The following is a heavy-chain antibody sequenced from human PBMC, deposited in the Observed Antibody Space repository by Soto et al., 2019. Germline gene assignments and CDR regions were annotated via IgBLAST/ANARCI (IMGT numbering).Heavy chain of an antibody. J-gene: IGHJ5*02. CDR2: IIPIFGTA. V-gene: IGHV1-69*13. CDR3: AREQNPTNWFDL. Sequence: SVKVSCKASGGTFSSYAISWVRQAPGQGLEWMGGIIPIFGTANYAQKFQGRVTITADESTSTAYMELSSLRSEDTAVYYCAREQNPTNWFDLWGQGTLVTVSS. CDR1: GGTFSSYA.